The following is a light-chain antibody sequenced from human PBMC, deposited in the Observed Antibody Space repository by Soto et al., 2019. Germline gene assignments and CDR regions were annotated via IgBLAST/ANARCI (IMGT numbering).Light chain of an antibody. CDR1: QSVGRS. CDR2: GAF. CDR3: QQYGSSPPIT. Sequence: EIVMTQSPSTLSVSPGERATLSCRASQSVGRSLAWYQQKTGKAPRLLIYGAFKRATGIPDRFSGSGSGTDFTLTIVRMEPEDFAVYYCQQYGSSPPITFGQATRLEI. J-gene: IGKJ5*01. V-gene: IGKV3-20*01.